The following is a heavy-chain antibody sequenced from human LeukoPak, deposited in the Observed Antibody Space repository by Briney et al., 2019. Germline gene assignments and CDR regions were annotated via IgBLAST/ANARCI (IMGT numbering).Heavy chain of an antibody. V-gene: IGHV3-53*01. Sequence: GGSLRLSCAASEFSVGSNYMTWVRQAPGKGLEWVSLIYSGGSTHYADSVKGRFTISRDNSKNTLYLQMNSLRAEDTAVYYCAKDLTAGATPFDYWGQGTLVTVSS. J-gene: IGHJ4*02. D-gene: IGHD1-26*01. CDR1: EFSVGSNY. CDR3: AKDLTAGATPFDY. CDR2: IYSGGST.